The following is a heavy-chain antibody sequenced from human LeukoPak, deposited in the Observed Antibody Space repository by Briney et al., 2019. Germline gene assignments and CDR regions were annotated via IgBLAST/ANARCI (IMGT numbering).Heavy chain of an antibody. CDR3: ARSGRDAFDI. J-gene: IGHJ3*02. Sequence: PSETLSLTCTVSGGSISSYYWSWIRRPPGKGLEWIGYIYYSGSTNYNPSLKSRVTISVDTSKNQFSLKLSSVTAADTAVYYCARSGRDAFDIWGQGTMVTVSS. V-gene: IGHV4-59*01. CDR2: IYYSGST. D-gene: IGHD1-26*01. CDR1: GGSISSYY.